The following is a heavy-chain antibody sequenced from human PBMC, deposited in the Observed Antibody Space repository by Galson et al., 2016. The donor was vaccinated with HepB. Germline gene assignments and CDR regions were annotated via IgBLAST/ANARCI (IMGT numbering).Heavy chain of an antibody. D-gene: IGHD2-2*02. Sequence: SLRLSCAASGFTFSNYWMSWVRQAPGKGLEWVANIKADGSAKYYVDSVKGRFTISRDNSRNTLNLQMHSLRVEDTAVYNCAKDAILACGTGCYTDYWGQGTLVTVSS. J-gene: IGHJ4*02. V-gene: IGHV3-7*01. CDR2: IKADGSAK. CDR1: GFTFSNYW. CDR3: AKDAILACGTGCYTDY.